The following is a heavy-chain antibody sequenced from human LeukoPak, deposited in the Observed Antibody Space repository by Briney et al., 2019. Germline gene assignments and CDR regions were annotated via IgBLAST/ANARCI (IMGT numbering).Heavy chain of an antibody. CDR3: ARHSTPGYSSGWLDY. CDR2: IYHSGST. V-gene: IGHV4-30-2*01. D-gene: IGHD6-19*01. CDR1: GGSISSGGYS. Sequence: PSETLSLTCAVSGGSISSGGYSWSWIRQPPGKGLEWIGYIYHSGSTYYNPSLKSRVTISVDRSKNQFSLKLSSVTAADTAVYYCARHSTPGYSSGWLDYWGQGTLVIVSS. J-gene: IGHJ4*02.